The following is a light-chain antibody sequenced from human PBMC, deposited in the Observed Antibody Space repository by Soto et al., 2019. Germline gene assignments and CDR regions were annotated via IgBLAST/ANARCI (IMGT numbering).Light chain of an antibody. CDR2: DAS. V-gene: IGKV3-15*01. CDR1: QSVSSS. CDR3: QQYKSWPPAPRT. J-gene: IGKJ4*01. Sequence: EIVMTQSPATLSVFPGERASLSCRASQSVSSSLAWYQQKPGQAPRLVIYDASTRATGIPARFSGSGSGTEFTLTISRLQSEDSAVYYWQQYKSWPPAPRTFGGGTKVEIK.